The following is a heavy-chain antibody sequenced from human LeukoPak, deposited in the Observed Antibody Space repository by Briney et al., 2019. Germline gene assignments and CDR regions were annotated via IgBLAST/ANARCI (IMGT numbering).Heavy chain of an antibody. V-gene: IGHV3-48*04. D-gene: IGHD6-13*01. J-gene: IGHJ4*02. CDR2: ISSSSSTI. Sequence: GGSLRLSCAASGFTFSLYSMNWVRQAPGKGLEWVSYISSSSSTIYYADSVKGRFTISRDNAKNSLYLQMNSLRAEDTAVYYCARVLGAAAGTYGYWGQGTLVTVSS. CDR1: GFTFSLYS. CDR3: ARVLGAAAGTYGY.